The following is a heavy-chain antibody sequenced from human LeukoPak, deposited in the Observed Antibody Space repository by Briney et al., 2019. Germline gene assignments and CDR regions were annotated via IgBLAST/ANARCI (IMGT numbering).Heavy chain of an antibody. CDR3: AKDQTAKVGATLDY. CDR2: ISGSGGST. CDR1: GFTFSSYA. V-gene: IGHV3-23*01. D-gene: IGHD1-26*01. J-gene: IGHJ4*02. Sequence: GASLRLSCAASGFTFSSYAMSWVRQAPGKGLEWVSAISGSGGSTYYADSVKGRFTISRDNSKNTLYLQMNSLRAEDTAVYYCAKDQTAKVGATLDYWGQGILVTVSS.